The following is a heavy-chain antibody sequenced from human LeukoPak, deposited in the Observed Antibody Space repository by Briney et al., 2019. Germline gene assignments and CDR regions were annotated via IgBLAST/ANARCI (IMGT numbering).Heavy chain of an antibody. Sequence: ASVKVSRKASGGTFSSYAIDWVRQAPGQGLEWMGGIIPIFGTASYAQKFQGRVTITADESTSTAYMELSSLRSEDTAVYYCARVGYSIGRYFDYWGQGTLVTVSS. D-gene: IGHD6-25*01. J-gene: IGHJ4*02. CDR3: ARVGYSIGRYFDY. CDR2: IIPIFGTA. CDR1: GGTFSSYA. V-gene: IGHV1-69*13.